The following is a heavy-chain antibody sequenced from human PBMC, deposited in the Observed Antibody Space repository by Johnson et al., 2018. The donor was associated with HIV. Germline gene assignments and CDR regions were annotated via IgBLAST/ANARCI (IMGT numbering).Heavy chain of an antibody. D-gene: IGHD1-26*01. J-gene: IGHJ3*02. V-gene: IGHV3-7*03. Sequence: VQLVESGGGLVQPGGSLRLSCAASGFTFSSYGVHWVRQAPGKGLEWVANIKQDGSEKYYVDSVKGRFTISRDNAKNSLYLQMNSLSAEDTAVYYCAREEEWELTLVGVGAFDIWGQGTMVTVSS. CDR3: AREEEWELTLVGVGAFDI. CDR2: IKQDGSEK. CDR1: GFTFSSYG.